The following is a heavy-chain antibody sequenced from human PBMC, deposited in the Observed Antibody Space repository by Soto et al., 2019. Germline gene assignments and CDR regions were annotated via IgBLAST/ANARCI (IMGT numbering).Heavy chain of an antibody. V-gene: IGHV4-59*01. CDR2: IYYTGST. CDR1: GDSISNYY. Sequence: SETLSLTCTVSGDSISNYYWNWIRQPPGKGLEWIGFIYYTGSTNYNPSLKSRVTISLDPSKNQFSLKLNSVTAADTAVYYCARDPSRWYFDLWGRGTLVTVSS. J-gene: IGHJ2*01. CDR3: ARDPSRWYFDL.